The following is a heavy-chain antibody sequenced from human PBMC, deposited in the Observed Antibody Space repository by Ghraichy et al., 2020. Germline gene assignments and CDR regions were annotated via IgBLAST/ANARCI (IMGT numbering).Heavy chain of an antibody. CDR2: INHSGST. D-gene: IGHD2-15*01. V-gene: IGHV4-34*01. Sequence: SETLSLTCAVYGGSFSGYYWSWIRQPPGKGLEWIGEINHSGSTNYNPSLKSRVTISVDTSKNQFSLKLSSVTAADTAVYYCARVMVAATPTWYFDLWGRGTLVTVSS. J-gene: IGHJ2*01. CDR3: ARVMVAATPTWYFDL. CDR1: GGSFSGYY.